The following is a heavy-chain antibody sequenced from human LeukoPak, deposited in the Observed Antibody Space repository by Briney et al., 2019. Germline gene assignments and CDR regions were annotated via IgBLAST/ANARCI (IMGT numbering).Heavy chain of an antibody. CDR2: IYTSGST. Sequence: SETLSLTCTVSGGSISSYYWSWIRQPAGKGLEWIGRIYTSGSTNYNPSLKSRVTMSVDTSKNQFSLKLSSVTAADTAVYYCARLIMTTVTTPDAFDIWGQGTMVTVSS. D-gene: IGHD4-17*01. CDR3: ARLIMTTVTTPDAFDI. V-gene: IGHV4-4*07. CDR1: GGSISSYY. J-gene: IGHJ3*02.